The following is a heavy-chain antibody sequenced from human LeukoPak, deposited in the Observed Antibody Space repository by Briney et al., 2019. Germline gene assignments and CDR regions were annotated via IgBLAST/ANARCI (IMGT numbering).Heavy chain of an antibody. CDR1: GGSFSGYY. J-gene: IGHJ4*02. V-gene: IGHV4-34*01. CDR3: AREGNYYGSGSYYYAY. CDR2: INHSGST. Sequence: PSETPSLTCAVDGGSFSGYYWSWIRQPPGKGLEWIGEINHSGSTNYNPSLKSRVTISVDTSKNQFSLKLTSVTAADTAVYYCAREGNYYGSGSYYYAYWGQGTLVTVSS. D-gene: IGHD3-10*01.